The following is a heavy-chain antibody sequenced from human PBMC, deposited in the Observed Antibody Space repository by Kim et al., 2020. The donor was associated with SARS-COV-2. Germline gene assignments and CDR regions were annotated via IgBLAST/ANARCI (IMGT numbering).Heavy chain of an antibody. CDR2: ISHAGSHK. D-gene: IGHD3-3*01. V-gene: IGHV3-30*18. Sequence: GGSLRLSCVASGFTFSHYGMHWVRQAPGKGLEWVALISHAGSHKYYADSVKGRFTISRDNSKNMLYLEMNSLRPEDSAVYYCVKIFPVSNSWYPDQWGPG. J-gene: IGHJ4*02. CDR1: GFTFSHYG. CDR3: VKIFPVSNSWYPDQ.